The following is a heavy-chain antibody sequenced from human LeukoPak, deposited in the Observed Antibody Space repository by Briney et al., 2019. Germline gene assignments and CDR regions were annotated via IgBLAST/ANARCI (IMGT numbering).Heavy chain of an antibody. Sequence: HSGGSLRLSCAASGFTFRSFDMSWVRQAPGKGLEWVSGISGSSYYADSVKGRFTISRENSKNTLDLQMNSLRAEDTALYYSPKAAYDILTNDAFDIWGQGTMVTVSS. CDR2: ISGSS. CDR3: PKAAYDILTNDAFDI. J-gene: IGHJ3*02. V-gene: IGHV3-23*01. D-gene: IGHD3-9*01. CDR1: GFTFRSFD.